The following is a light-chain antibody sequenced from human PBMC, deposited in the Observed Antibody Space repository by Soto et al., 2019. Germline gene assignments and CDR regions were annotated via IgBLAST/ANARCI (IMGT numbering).Light chain of an antibody. CDR3: QQYYSYSQT. Sequence: DIQMTQSPSTLSASVGDRVTITCRASQSISSWLAWYQQKPGKAPKVLIYKASSLESGVPSRFSGSGSGTEFTLTISSLQPDDVATYYCQQYYSYSQTFGQGTKVEIK. CDR2: KAS. J-gene: IGKJ1*01. V-gene: IGKV1-5*03. CDR1: QSISSW.